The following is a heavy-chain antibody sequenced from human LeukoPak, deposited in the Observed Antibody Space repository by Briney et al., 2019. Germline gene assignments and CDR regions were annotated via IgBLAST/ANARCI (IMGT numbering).Heavy chain of an antibody. Sequence: ASVKVPCKASGYTFTSYAMHWVRQAPGQRLEWMGWINAGNGNTKYSQKFQGRVTITRDTSASTAYMELSSLRSEDTAVYYCARGSTYYYGMDVWGQGTTVTVSS. CDR1: GYTFTSYA. V-gene: IGHV1-3*01. D-gene: IGHD6-13*01. J-gene: IGHJ6*02. CDR3: ARGSTYYYGMDV. CDR2: INAGNGNT.